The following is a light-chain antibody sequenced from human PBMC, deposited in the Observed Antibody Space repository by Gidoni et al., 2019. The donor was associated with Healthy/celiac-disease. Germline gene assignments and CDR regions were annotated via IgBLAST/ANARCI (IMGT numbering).Light chain of an antibody. V-gene: IGLV1-44*01. CDR2: SSN. CDR1: SSNLGSNT. Sequence: QSVLTQPPSASGTPGQRVTISCSGSSSNLGSNTVNWYQQLPGTAPKLLIYSSNQRPSGVPDRFSGSKSGTSASLAISGLQSEDEADYYCAAWDDSLSGLVVFGGGTKLTVL. J-gene: IGLJ2*01. CDR3: AAWDDSLSGLVV.